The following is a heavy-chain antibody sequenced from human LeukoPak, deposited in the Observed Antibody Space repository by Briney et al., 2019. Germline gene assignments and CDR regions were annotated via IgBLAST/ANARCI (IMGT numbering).Heavy chain of an antibody. D-gene: IGHD3-10*01. V-gene: IGHV1-3*01. CDR1: GYTFSSYA. Sequence: ASGKVSCKASGYTFSSYAIHWVRQAPGQGREWMGGINAGVGNTKYSEKFQERVTVTRDTPATTAYMELSSLKAEDTAVYYCPRAGRPMLGGVPPLEHFDPWGQGTLVTVSS. J-gene: IGHJ5*02. CDR2: INAGVGNT. CDR3: PRAGRPMLGGVPPLEHFDP.